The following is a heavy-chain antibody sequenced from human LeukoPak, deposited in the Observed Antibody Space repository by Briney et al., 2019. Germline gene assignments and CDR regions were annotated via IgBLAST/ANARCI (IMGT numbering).Heavy chain of an antibody. CDR3: MRDYMGWFDP. J-gene: IGHJ5*02. CDR2: ISLDGSTE. CDR1: GFSLSNFQ. D-gene: IGHD3-10*01. V-gene: IGHV3-30-3*01. Sequence: PGRSLRLSCVASGFSLSNFQMYWVRQAPGKGLERVSIISLDGSTEFYADSVKGRFTISRDTASNTMHLEMNNLRIEDTAVYYCMRDYMGWFDPWGQGSLVTVSS.